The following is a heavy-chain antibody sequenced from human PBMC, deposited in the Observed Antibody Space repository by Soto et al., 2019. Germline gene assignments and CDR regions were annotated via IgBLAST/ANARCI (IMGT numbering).Heavy chain of an antibody. V-gene: IGHV3-23*01. D-gene: IGHD4-4*01. CDR1: GFTFSSYA. CDR3: AKDLWLASLHYSNYVGFSYYGMDV. Sequence: GGSLRLSCAASGFTFSSYAMSWVRQAPGKGLEWVSAISGSGGSTYYADSVKGRFTISRDNSKNTLYLQMNSLRAEDTAVYYCAKDLWLASLHYSNYVGFSYYGMDVWGQGTTVTAP. CDR2: ISGSGGST. J-gene: IGHJ6*02.